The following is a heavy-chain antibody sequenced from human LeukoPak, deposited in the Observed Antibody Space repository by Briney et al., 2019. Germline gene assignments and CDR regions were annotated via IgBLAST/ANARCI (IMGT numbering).Heavy chain of an antibody. CDR1: GGSISRINYY. V-gene: IGHV4-39*01. D-gene: IGHD3-3*01. CDR2: IYYSGST. J-gene: IGHJ3*02. Sequence: PSETLSLTCTVSGGSISRINYYWGWIRQPPGKGLEWIGSIYYSGSTYYNPSLQSRVTISVDTSKNQFSLKLSSVTAADTAVYYCAAGLLEWLSQAFDIWGQGTMATVSS. CDR3: AAGLLEWLSQAFDI.